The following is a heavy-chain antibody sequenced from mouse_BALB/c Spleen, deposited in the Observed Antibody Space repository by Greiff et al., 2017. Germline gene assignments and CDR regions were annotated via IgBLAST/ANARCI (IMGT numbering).Heavy chain of an antibody. Sequence: QVQLQQSGPELVKPGASVKISCKASGYAFSSSWMNWVKQRPGQGLEWIGRIYPGDGDTNYNGKFKGKATLTADKSSSTAYMQLSSLTSVDSAVYFCARLGDGGWFAYWGQGTLVTVAA. V-gene: IGHV1-82*01. CDR2: IYPGDGDT. J-gene: IGHJ3*01. CDR3: ARLGDGGWFAY. D-gene: IGHD2-3*01. CDR1: GYAFSSSW.